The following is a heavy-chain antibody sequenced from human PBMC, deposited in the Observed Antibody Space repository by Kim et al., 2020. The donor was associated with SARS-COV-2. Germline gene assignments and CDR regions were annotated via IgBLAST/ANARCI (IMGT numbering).Heavy chain of an antibody. Sequence: SETLSLTCTVSGGSISSGGYYWSWIRQHPGKGLEWIGYIYYSGSTYYNPSLKSRVTISVDTSKNQFSLKLSFVTAADTAVYYCARFRGSGTTVDYWGQGTLVTVSS. J-gene: IGHJ4*02. CDR1: GGSISSGGYY. D-gene: IGHD4-4*01. CDR3: ARFRGSGTTVDY. CDR2: IYYSGST. V-gene: IGHV4-31*03.